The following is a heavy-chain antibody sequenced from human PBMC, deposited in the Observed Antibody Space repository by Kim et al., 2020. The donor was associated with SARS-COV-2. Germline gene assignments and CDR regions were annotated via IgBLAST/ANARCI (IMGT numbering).Heavy chain of an antibody. Sequence: ASVKVSCKASGYTFTSYAMNWVRQAPGQGLEWMGWINTNTGNPTYAQGFTGRFVFSLDTSVSTAYLQISSLKAEDTAVYYCASLILYSGSYYYYGMDVWGQGTTVTVSS. CDR3: ASLILYSGSYYYYGMDV. CDR2: INTNTGNP. CDR1: GYTFTSYA. J-gene: IGHJ6*02. V-gene: IGHV7-4-1*02. D-gene: IGHD1-26*01.